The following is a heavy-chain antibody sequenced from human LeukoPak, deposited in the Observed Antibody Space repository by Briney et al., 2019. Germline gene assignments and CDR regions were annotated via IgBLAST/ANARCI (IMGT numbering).Heavy chain of an antibody. CDR3: ARAHTSSWYMDY. CDR2: IYSSGST. V-gene: IGHV4-59*01. Sequence: KPSETLSLTCSVSGXSISSYYGSWIQQPPGKGLEWIGYIYSSGSTYYNPSLKSRVTISVDTSENQLSLRLNSVTAADTALYYCARAHTSSWYMDYWGQGTLVTVSS. CDR1: GXSISSYY. D-gene: IGHD6-13*01. J-gene: IGHJ4*02.